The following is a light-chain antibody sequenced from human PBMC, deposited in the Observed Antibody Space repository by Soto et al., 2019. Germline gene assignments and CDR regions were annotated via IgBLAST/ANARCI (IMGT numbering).Light chain of an antibody. Sequence: AIHMTQSPSSLSASLGDRVNITCRASQGIGNDLGWYQQKPRKAPKVLIYAASSLQSGVPSRFSGSGSGTHFTLTISSLQPEDFATYYCLQDNNFPPTFGGGTKVESK. V-gene: IGKV1-6*01. CDR1: QGIGND. CDR2: AAS. CDR3: LQDNNFPPT. J-gene: IGKJ4*01.